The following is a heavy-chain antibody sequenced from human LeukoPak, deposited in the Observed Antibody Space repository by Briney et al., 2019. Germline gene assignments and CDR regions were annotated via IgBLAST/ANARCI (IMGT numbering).Heavy chain of an antibody. J-gene: IGHJ3*02. CDR3: ARGQLGYSSGWYIGVRLQRHAFDI. CDR1: GFTFSSYS. CDR2: ISSSSSYI. D-gene: IGHD6-19*01. V-gene: IGHV3-21*01. Sequence: GGSLRLSCAASGFTFSSYSMNWVRQAPGKGLEWVSSISSSSSYIYYADSVKGRFTISRDNAKNSLYLQMNSLRAEDTAVYYCARGQLGYSSGWYIGVRLQRHAFDIWGQGTMVTVSS.